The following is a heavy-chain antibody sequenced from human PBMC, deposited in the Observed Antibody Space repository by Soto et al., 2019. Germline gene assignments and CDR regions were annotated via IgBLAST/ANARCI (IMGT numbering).Heavy chain of an antibody. Sequence: QVQLVQSGAEVKETGSSVKVSCKSSGYIFKNYAVTWLRQAPGQGLEWMGGIIPVFGTPDYSQNFRGRVTITADESTSTVYMELRSLTSEDTVVYYCARHLYDYVWGSYRHWCQGTLVTVSS. D-gene: IGHD3-16*02. CDR1: GYIFKNYA. CDR2: IIPVFGTP. J-gene: IGHJ4*02. CDR3: ARHLYDYVWGSYRH. V-gene: IGHV1-69*01.